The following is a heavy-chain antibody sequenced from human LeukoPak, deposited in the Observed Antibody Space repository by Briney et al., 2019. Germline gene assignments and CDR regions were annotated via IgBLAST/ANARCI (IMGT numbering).Heavy chain of an antibody. Sequence: PSETLSLTCTVSGGSISSSSYYWGWIRQPPGKGLEWIGSISYSGSTYYNSSLKSRVTLSVDMSKNQFSLKLSSVTAADTAVYYCARAEGTPYYHYYMDVWGKGTTVTVSS. D-gene: IGHD2-15*01. V-gene: IGHV4-39*07. CDR1: GGSISSSSYY. J-gene: IGHJ6*03. CDR3: ARAEGTPYYHYYMDV. CDR2: ISYSGST.